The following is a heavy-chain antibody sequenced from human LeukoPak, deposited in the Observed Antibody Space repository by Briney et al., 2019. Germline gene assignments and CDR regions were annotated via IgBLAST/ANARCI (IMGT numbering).Heavy chain of an antibody. J-gene: IGHJ4*02. CDR1: GGSISSYY. CDR3: ARSSYGGYYDSSGYYGY. Sequence: PSETLSLTCTVSGGSISSYYWSWIRQPPGKGLEWIGYICYSGSTNYNPSLKSRVTISVDTSKNQFSLKLSSVTAADTAAYYCARSSYGGYYDSSGYYGYWGQGTLVTVSS. CDR2: ICYSGST. V-gene: IGHV4-59*08. D-gene: IGHD3-22*01.